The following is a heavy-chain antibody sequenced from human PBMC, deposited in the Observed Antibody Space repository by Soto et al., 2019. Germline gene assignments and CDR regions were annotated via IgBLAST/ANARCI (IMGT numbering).Heavy chain of an antibody. Sequence: ASVKVFFKASGYTFTGYYMHWVRQAPGQGLEWMGWINPNSGGTNYAQKFQGWVTMTRDTSISTAYMELSRLRSDDTAVYYCARDSPGIAVAGTHYYYYGMDVWGQGTTVTVSS. CDR3: ARDSPGIAVAGTHYYYYGMDV. CDR2: INPNSGGT. J-gene: IGHJ6*02. CDR1: GYTFTGYY. D-gene: IGHD6-19*01. V-gene: IGHV1-2*04.